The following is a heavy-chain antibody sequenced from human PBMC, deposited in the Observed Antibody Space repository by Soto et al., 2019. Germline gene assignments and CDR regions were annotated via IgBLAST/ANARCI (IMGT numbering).Heavy chain of an antibody. V-gene: IGHV1-46*01. Sequence: QVQLVQSGAEVKEPGASAKVSCKASGYTFTNNWIHWVRQAPGQGLEWMGVINPNGGVTVYAQKFQGRVTMTRDTSTSTFYMDLSSLRSEDTALYYCARDHSVTSSGYSYWWFDPWGRGTLVAVSS. D-gene: IGHD3-22*01. CDR2: INPNGGVT. CDR3: ARDHSVTSSGYSYWWFDP. J-gene: IGHJ5*02. CDR1: GYTFTNNW.